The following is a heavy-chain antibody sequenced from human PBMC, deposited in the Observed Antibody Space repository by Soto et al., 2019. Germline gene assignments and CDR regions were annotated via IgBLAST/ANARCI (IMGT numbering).Heavy chain of an antibody. CDR1: EFTFSDYY. D-gene: IGHD5-18*01. Sequence: QVQLVESGGGLVKPGGSLRLSCAASEFTFSDYYMRWIRQAPGKGLEWVSDISSGGSTLYYADSVKGRFTISRDNVKNSLYLHMYSLRDEDAAVYYCARDHSSYYYGMDVLGQWTTVTVSS. CDR3: ARDHSSYYYGMDV. J-gene: IGHJ6*02. V-gene: IGHV3-11*04. CDR2: ISSGGSTL.